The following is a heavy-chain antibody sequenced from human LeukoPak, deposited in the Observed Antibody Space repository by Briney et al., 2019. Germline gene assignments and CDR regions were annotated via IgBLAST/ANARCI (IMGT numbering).Heavy chain of an antibody. J-gene: IGHJ6*03. V-gene: IGHV4-34*01. D-gene: IGHD3-10*01. CDR1: GGSISSYY. CDR3: ARGLRQPLYYYYYYMDV. Sequence: SETLSLTCTVSGGSISSYYWSWIRQPPGKWLEWIGEINHSGSTNYNPSLKSRVTISVDTSKNQFSLKLSSVTAADTAVYYCARGLRQPLYYYYYYMDVWGKGTTVTVSS. CDR2: INHSGST.